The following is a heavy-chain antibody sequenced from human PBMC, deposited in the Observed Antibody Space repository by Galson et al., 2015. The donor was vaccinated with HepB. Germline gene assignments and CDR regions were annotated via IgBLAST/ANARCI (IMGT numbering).Heavy chain of an antibody. Sequence: QSGAEVKKPGESLKISCKGSGYSFTSYWIGWVRQMPGKGLEWMGIIYPGDSDTRYSPSFQGQVTISADKSISTAYLQWSSLKASDTAMYYCARTQYCSSTSCYRPYYCMDVWGKGTTVTVSS. CDR2: IYPGDSDT. J-gene: IGHJ6*03. CDR3: ARTQYCSSTSCYRPYYCMDV. D-gene: IGHD2-2*02. V-gene: IGHV5-51*03. CDR1: GYSFTSYW.